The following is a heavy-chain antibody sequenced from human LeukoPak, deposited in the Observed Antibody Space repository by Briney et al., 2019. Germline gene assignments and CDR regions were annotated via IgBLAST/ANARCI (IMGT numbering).Heavy chain of an antibody. V-gene: IGHV1-18*01. D-gene: IGHD3-16*02. CDR1: GYSFTSFP. CDR3: ARVMGGSYLDY. CDR2: ISAYNGNT. Sequence: ASVKVSCKASGYSFTSFPIIWVRQAPGQGLEWMGWISAYNGNTNYAQKPQGRVTMTTDTSTSTAFMELRSLTSDDTAVYYCARVMGGSYLDYWGQGTLVIVSS. J-gene: IGHJ4*02.